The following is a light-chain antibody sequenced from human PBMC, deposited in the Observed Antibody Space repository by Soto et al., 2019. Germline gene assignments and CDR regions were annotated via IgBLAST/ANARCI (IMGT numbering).Light chain of an antibody. J-gene: IGKJ4*01. V-gene: IGKV3D-15*01. Sequence: EIVMTQSPATLSVSPGETVTLSCRASQSVNSNLAWYQQKPGQAPRLLIYHASTRATGIPARFSGSGSGTEFTLTISSLQSEDFAICYCQQFNNWPPITFGGGTKVEIK. CDR1: QSVNSN. CDR3: QQFNNWPPIT. CDR2: HAS.